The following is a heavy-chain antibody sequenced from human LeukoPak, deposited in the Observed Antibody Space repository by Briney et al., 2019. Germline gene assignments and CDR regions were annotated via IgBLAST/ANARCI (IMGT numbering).Heavy chain of an antibody. J-gene: IGHJ6*04. D-gene: IGHD2-2*01. CDR1: GYSFTSYW. CDR3: ARRRYCSSTSFSTPADYCYYGMDV. CDR2: IDPSGSYT. V-gene: IGHV5-10-1*01. Sequence: GESLRISCKGSGYSFTSYWISWVRQMPGKGLEWMGRIDPSGSYTNYSPSFQGHVTISADKSISTAYLQWSSLKASDTAMYYCARRRYCSSTSFSTPADYCYYGMDVWGKGTTVTVSS.